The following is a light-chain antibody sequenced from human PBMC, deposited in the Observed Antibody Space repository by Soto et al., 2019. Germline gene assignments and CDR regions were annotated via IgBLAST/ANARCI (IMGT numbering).Light chain of an antibody. Sequence: QSVLTQPPSASGTPGQRVTISCSGSSSTIGSNTVNWYQQLPGTAPNLLIYSNIQRPSGVPVRFSGSKSGTSASLAISGLQSEDEADYYCAAWDDSLNGYVFGTGTKVTV. CDR2: SNI. CDR3: AAWDDSLNGYV. V-gene: IGLV1-44*01. CDR1: SSTIGSNT. J-gene: IGLJ1*01.